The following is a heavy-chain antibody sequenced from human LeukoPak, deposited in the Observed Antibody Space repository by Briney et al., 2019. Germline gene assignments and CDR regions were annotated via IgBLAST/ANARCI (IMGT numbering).Heavy chain of an antibody. CDR2: ISYDGSNK. CDR3: ARDLIGVVPAAMRAFDI. Sequence: GGSLRLSCAASGFTFSSYGMHWVRQAPGKGLEWVAVISYDGSNKYYADSVKGRFTISRDNSKNTLYLQMNSLRAEDTAVYYCARDLIGVVPAAMRAFDIWGQGTMVTVSS. J-gene: IGHJ3*02. V-gene: IGHV3-30*03. CDR1: GFTFSSYG. D-gene: IGHD2-2*01.